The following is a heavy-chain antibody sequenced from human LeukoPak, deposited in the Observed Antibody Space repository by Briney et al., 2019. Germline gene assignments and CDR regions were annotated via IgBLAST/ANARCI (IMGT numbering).Heavy chain of an antibody. V-gene: IGHV4-38-2*02. J-gene: IGHJ4*02. Sequence: PSETLSLTCTVSGYSISSGYYWGWIRQPPGKGLEWIGSIYHSGSTYYNPSLKSRVTISVDTSKNQLSLRLRTVTAADTAVYYCARGESRGSYIDYWGQGTLVTVSS. CDR3: ARGESRGSYIDY. CDR2: IYHSGST. D-gene: IGHD1-26*01. CDR1: GYSISSGYY.